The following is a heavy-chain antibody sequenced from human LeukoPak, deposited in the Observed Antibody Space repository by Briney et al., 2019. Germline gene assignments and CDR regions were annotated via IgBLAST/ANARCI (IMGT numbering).Heavy chain of an antibody. CDR3: AREREDSSGWYGFDP. J-gene: IGHJ5*02. Sequence: GASVKVSCKASGYTFTSYGISWVRQAPGQGLEWMEWISAYNGNTNYAQKLQGRVTMTTDTSTSTAYMELRSLRSDDTAVYYCAREREDSSGWYGFDPWGQGTLVTVSS. CDR1: GYTFTSYG. D-gene: IGHD6-19*01. CDR2: ISAYNGNT. V-gene: IGHV1-18*04.